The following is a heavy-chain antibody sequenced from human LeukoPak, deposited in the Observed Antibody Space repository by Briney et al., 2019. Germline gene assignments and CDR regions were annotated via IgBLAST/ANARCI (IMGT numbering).Heavy chain of an antibody. CDR3: ARLLVGATPPYYYYYGLDV. CDR1: GFTFSGFS. D-gene: IGHD1-26*01. J-gene: IGHJ6*02. CDR2: VSTGSTYI. Sequence: GVLRLSCAASGFTFSGFSMSWVRQAPGKGLEWVSSVSTGSTYIYYADSVKGRFTISRDNAKSSLYLQMNSLRAEDTAVYYCARLLVGATPPYYYYYGLDVWGQGTTVTVSS. V-gene: IGHV3-21*01.